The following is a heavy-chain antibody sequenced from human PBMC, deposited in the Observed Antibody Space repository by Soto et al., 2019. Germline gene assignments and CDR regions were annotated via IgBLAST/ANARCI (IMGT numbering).Heavy chain of an antibody. CDR1: GFTVSSNY. V-gene: IGHV3-66*01. Sequence: GGSLRLSCAASGFTVSSNYMSWVRQAPGKGLEWVSVIYSGGSTYYADSVKGRFTISRHNSKNTLYLQMNSLRAEDTAVYYCASSSKNDYGDYDAFDIWSQGTMVTVSS. CDR2: IYSGGST. D-gene: IGHD4-17*01. CDR3: ASSSKNDYGDYDAFDI. J-gene: IGHJ3*02.